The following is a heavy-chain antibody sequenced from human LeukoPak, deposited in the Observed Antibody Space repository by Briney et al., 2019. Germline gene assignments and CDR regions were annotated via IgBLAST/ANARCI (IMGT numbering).Heavy chain of an antibody. CDR1: GFSLSTYG. D-gene: IGHD6-19*01. J-gene: IGHJ4*02. CDR3: AKDHGTAVAGFYY. CDR2: ITGTGGST. V-gene: IGHV3-23*01. Sequence: GASLRLSCAASGFSLSTYGVSWVRQPPGKGLEWVSGITGTGGSTYYADSVRGRFTVSRDTSKNTLYLQMNSLRAEDTAIYYCAKDHGTAVAGFYYWGQGTLVTVSS.